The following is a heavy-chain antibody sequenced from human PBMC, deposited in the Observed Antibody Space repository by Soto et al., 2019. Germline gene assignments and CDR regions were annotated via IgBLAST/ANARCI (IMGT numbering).Heavy chain of an antibody. J-gene: IGHJ6*02. Sequence: QVQLVESGGGVVHPERSLRLSCSASEFTFSSYAMHWVGQAPGKGLEWVAGISYDGGHKFYGDSVRGRFTISRDSSKTTVFLQMNSLRPEDTTAYYCARVKTDYSNPRGPFFFYGMDVWGQGTTVTVSS. CDR2: ISYDGGHK. D-gene: IGHD4-4*01. CDR1: EFTFSSYA. V-gene: IGHV3-30-3*01. CDR3: ARVKTDYSNPRGPFFFYGMDV.